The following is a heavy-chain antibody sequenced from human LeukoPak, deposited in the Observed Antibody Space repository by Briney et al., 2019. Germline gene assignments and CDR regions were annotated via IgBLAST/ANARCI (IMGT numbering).Heavy chain of an antibody. CDR2: INTDGGRT. Sequence: GGSLRLSCAASGFRFSGYWMHWVRQAPGKGLVWVSLINTDGGRTAYADSVKGRFTISRDNAKNTLYLQMNSLRAEDTAVYYCAKGDSSSWPPGAFDIWGQGTMVTVSS. CDR1: GFRFSGYW. D-gene: IGHD6-13*01. J-gene: IGHJ3*02. CDR3: AKGDSSSWPPGAFDI. V-gene: IGHV3-74*01.